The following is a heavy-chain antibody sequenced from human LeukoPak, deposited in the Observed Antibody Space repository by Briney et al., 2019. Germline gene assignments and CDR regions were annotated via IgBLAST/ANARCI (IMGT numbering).Heavy chain of an antibody. V-gene: IGHV1-69*06. D-gene: IGHD5-18*01. Sequence: GASVKVSCKASGYTFTGYCMHWVRQAPGQGLEWMGGIIPIFGTANYAQKFQGRVTITADKSASTAYMELSSLRSEDTAVYYCARDYSHPRGYSYEYAYYMDVWGKGTTVTVSS. CDR3: ARDYSHPRGYSYEYAYYMDV. CDR2: IIPIFGTA. CDR1: GYTFTGYC. J-gene: IGHJ6*03.